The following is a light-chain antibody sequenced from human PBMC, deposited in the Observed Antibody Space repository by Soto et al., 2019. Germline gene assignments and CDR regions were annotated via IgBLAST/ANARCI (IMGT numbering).Light chain of an antibody. CDR1: SSDVGSYNL. J-gene: IGLJ2*01. Sequence: QSALTQPASVSGSPGQSITISCTGTSSDVGSYNLVSWYQQHPGKAPKLMIYEGSKRPSGVSNRFYGSKSGNTASLTISGLQAEDEADYYCCSYAGSSTAVFGGGTKLTVL. CDR2: EGS. V-gene: IGLV2-23*01. CDR3: CSYAGSSTAV.